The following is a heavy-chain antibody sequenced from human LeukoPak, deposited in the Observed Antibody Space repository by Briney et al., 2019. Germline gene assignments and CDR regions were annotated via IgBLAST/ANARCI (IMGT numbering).Heavy chain of an antibody. V-gene: IGHV1-2*02. D-gene: IGHD5-24*01. CDR3: ARDLGVEMATYWYYFDY. CDR2: INPDSGGT. CDR1: GYTFTGYY. J-gene: IGHJ4*02. Sequence: ASVKVSCKASGYTFTGYYMHWVRQAPGQGLEWMGWINPDSGGTNFAQKFQGRVTMTRDTSISTAYMELSRLRSDDTAVYYCARDLGVEMATYWYYFDYWGQGTLVTVSS.